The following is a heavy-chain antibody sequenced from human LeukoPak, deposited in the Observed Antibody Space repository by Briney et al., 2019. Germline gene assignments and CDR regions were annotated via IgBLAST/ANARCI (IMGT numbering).Heavy chain of an antibody. Sequence: ASVKVSCKASGYTFTSYYMHWVRQAPGQGLEWMGIINPSGGSTSYAQKFQGRVTMTRDTSTSTVYMELSSLRSEDTAVYYCAREMVRGVISSGDAFDIWGQGTMVTVSS. CDR2: INPSGGST. CDR1: GYTFTSYY. J-gene: IGHJ3*02. V-gene: IGHV1-46*01. CDR3: AREMVRGVISSGDAFDI. D-gene: IGHD3-10*01.